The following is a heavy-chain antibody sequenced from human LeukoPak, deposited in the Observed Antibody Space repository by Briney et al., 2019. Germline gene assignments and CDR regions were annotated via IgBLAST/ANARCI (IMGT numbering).Heavy chain of an antibody. Sequence: GGSLRLSCAASGFTFSTYAMHWVRQAPGKGLEWVAVISYDGSNKYFADSVKGRFTISRDNSKNTLYLQMSSSRPEDTAVYYCAKDQLAGLSRPYVLDIWGQGTMVTVSS. CDR1: GFTFSTYA. V-gene: IGHV3-30*18. D-gene: IGHD1-1*01. CDR2: ISYDGSNK. J-gene: IGHJ3*02. CDR3: AKDQLAGLSRPYVLDI.